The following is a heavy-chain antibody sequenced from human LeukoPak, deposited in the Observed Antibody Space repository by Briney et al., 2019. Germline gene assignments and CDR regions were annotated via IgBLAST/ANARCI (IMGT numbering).Heavy chain of an antibody. V-gene: IGHV3-23*01. CDR3: AKEWYGDYTPFDY. D-gene: IGHD4-17*01. CDR2: ISGSGGST. J-gene: IGHJ4*02. CDR1: GVTFSSYA. Sequence: GGSLRLSCAASGVTFSSYAMSWVRQAPGKGLEWVSAISGSGGSTYYADSVKGRFTISRDNSKNTLYLQMNRLRAEDTAVYYCAKEWYGDYTPFDYWGQGTLVTVSS.